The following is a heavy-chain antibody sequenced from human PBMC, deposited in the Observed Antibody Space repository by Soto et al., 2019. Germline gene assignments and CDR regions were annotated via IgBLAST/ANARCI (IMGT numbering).Heavy chain of an antibody. CDR1: GFTFGSYG. J-gene: IGHJ6*02. D-gene: IGHD3-22*01. CDR3: ARDRGLYYDPAYGMDV. Sequence: GGSLRLSCAASGFTFGSYGMHWVRQAPGKGLEWVAVISYDGSNKYYADSVKGRFTISRDNSKNTLYLQMNSLRAEDTAVYYCARDRGLYYDPAYGMDVWGQGTTVTVSS. V-gene: IGHV3-30*03. CDR2: ISYDGSNK.